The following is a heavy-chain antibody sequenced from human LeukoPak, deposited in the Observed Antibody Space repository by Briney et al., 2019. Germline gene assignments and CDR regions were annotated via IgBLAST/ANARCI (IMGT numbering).Heavy chain of an antibody. J-gene: IGHJ5*02. V-gene: IGHV4-59*08. CDR1: GGSISSYY. CDR2: IYYSGST. CDR3: ASLPRGPQIGGFDP. D-gene: IGHD3-10*01. Sequence: SETLSLTCTVSGGSISSYYWSWIRQPPGKGLEGIGYIYYSGSTNYNPSLKSRVAISVDTPKNQFSLKLSSVTAADTAVYYFASLPRGPQIGGFDPWGQGTLVTVSS.